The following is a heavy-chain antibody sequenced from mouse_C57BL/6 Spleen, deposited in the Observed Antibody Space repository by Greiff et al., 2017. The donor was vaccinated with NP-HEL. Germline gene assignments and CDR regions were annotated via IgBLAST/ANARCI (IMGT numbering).Heavy chain of an antibody. J-gene: IGHJ1*03. D-gene: IGHD2-5*01. CDR3: ARRYYSNYVGYFDV. CDR2: ISSGSSTI. V-gene: IGHV5-17*01. Sequence: EVMLVESGGGLVKPGGSLKLSCAASGFTFSDYGMHWVRQAPEKGLEWVAYISSGSSTIYYADTVKGRFTISRDNAKNTLFLQMTSLRSEDTAMYYCARRYYSNYVGYFDVWGTGTTVTVSS. CDR1: GFTFSDYG.